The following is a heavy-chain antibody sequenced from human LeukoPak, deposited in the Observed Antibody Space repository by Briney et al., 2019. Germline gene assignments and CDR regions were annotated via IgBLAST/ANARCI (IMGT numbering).Heavy chain of an antibody. CDR1: GYTFTGYY. Sequence: ASVKVSCKASGYTFTGYYMHWVRQAPGQGLEWMGWINPNSGDTNYAQKFQGRVTMTRDTSISTAYMELSRLRSDDTAVYYCARDRYGYSYGNHRLSDAFDIWGQGTMVTVSS. CDR2: INPNSGDT. V-gene: IGHV1-2*02. J-gene: IGHJ3*02. CDR3: ARDRYGYSYGNHRLSDAFDI. D-gene: IGHD5-18*01.